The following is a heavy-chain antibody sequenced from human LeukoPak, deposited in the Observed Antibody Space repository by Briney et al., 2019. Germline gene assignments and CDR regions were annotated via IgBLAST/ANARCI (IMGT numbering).Heavy chain of an antibody. J-gene: IGHJ4*02. D-gene: IGHD5-24*01. Sequence: SETLSLTCTVSGGSISSGGYYWNWIRQHPGKGLEWIGYIHYTGSTYYNPSLKSRVTISIDTSKNQFSLKLNSVTAADTAVYYCARMGDGYNRRDFDYWGQGTLVGVSS. CDR2: IHYTGST. V-gene: IGHV4-31*03. CDR1: GGSISSGGYY. CDR3: ARMGDGYNRRDFDY.